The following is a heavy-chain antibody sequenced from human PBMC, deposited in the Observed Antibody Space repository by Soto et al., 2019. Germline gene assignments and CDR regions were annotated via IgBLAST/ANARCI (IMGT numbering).Heavy chain of an antibody. J-gene: IGHJ5*01. CDR2: ISYDGGDF. Sequence: WGSLRLSCAASGFSFITYGMHFGRQAPGKGLEWVALISYDGGDFYYADSVKGRFTISRDNSKHTLSLQMDSLRVEDTAVYYCAKDFGAWSDSWGQGTLVTVSS. V-gene: IGHV3-30*18. D-gene: IGHD3-10*01. CDR3: AKDFGAWSDS. CDR1: GFSFITYG.